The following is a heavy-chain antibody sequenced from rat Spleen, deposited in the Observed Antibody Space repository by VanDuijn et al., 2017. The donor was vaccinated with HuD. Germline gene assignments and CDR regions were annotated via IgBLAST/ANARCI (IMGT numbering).Heavy chain of an antibody. Sequence: EVQLVESGGGLVQPGRSLKLSCAASGFTFSNYDMAWVRQAPTKGLEWVATISSDGGRNFYRDSVKGRFTISRDNAKSSLYLQMDFLRSEDTASYYCTRHGYTRYYFDYWGQGVMVTVSS. J-gene: IGHJ2*01. CDR1: GFTFSNYD. CDR2: ISSDGGRN. D-gene: IGHD1-9*01. V-gene: IGHV5-25*01. CDR3: TRHGYTRYYFDY.